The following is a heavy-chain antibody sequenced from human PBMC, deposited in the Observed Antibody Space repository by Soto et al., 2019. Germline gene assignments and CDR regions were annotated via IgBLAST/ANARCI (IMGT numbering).Heavy chain of an antibody. CDR3: ARVPYGGPYDY. D-gene: IGHD4-17*01. Sequence: GGSLRLSCAASGFTFSSYAMHWVRQAPGKGLEWVAVISYDGSNKYYADSVKGRFTISRDNSKNTLYLQMNSLRAEDTAVYYCARVPYGGPYDYWGQGTLVTGSS. CDR1: GFTFSSYA. V-gene: IGHV3-30-3*01. CDR2: ISYDGSNK. J-gene: IGHJ4*02.